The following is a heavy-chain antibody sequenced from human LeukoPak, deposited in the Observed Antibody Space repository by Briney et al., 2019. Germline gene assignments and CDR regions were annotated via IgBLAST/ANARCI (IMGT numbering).Heavy chain of an antibody. CDR3: ARDFGKALDY. J-gene: IGHJ4*02. CDR2: ISSSSSYI. Sequence: GGSLRLSCVASGFTFSSYSMNWVRQAPGKGLEWVSSISSSSSYIYYADSVKGRFTISRDNAKNSLYLQMNSLRAEDTAVYYCARDFGKALDYWGQGTLVTVSS. V-gene: IGHV3-21*01. CDR1: GFTFSSYS. D-gene: IGHD3-10*01.